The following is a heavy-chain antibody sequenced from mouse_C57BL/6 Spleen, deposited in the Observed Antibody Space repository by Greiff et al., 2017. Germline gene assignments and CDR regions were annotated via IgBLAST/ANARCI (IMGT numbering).Heavy chain of an antibody. D-gene: IGHD2-5*01. J-gene: IGHJ1*03. V-gene: IGHV5-17*01. CDR3: ARGDSNYVRYFDV. CDR2: ISSGSSTI. CDR1: GFTFSDYG. Sequence: EVKLMESGGGLVKPGGSLKLSCAASGFTFSDYGMHWVRPAPEKGLEWVAYISSGSSTIYYADTVKGRFTISRDNAKNTLFLQMTSLRSEDTAMYYCARGDSNYVRYFDVWGTGTTVTVSS.